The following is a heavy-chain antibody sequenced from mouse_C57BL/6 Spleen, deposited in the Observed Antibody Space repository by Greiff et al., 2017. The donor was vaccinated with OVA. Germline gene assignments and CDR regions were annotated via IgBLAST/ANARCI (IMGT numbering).Heavy chain of an antibody. V-gene: IGHV1-18*01. CDR2: INPNNGGT. Sequence: EVQLQESGPELVKPGASVKIPCKASGYTFTDYNMDWVKQSHGKSLEWIGDINPNNGGTIYNQKFKGKATLTVDKSSSTAYMELRSLTSEDTAVYYCASSYYYGSSYAWFAYWGQGTLVTVSA. D-gene: IGHD1-1*01. J-gene: IGHJ3*01. CDR1: GYTFTDYN. CDR3: ASSYYYGSSYAWFAY.